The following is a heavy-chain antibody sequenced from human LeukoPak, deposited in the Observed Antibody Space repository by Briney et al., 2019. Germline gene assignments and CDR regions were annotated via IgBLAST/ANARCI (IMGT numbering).Heavy chain of an antibody. Sequence: PSETLSLTCAVYGGSFSGYYWSWIRQPPGKGLEWIGEINHSGSTNYNPSLKSRVTISVDTSKNQFSLKLSSVTAADTAVYYCASRAMYYDFWSGPKGYYYYGMDVWGQGTTVTVSS. J-gene: IGHJ6*02. CDR3: ASRAMYYDFWSGPKGYYYYGMDV. V-gene: IGHV4-34*01. CDR2: INHSGST. CDR1: GGSFSGYY. D-gene: IGHD3-3*01.